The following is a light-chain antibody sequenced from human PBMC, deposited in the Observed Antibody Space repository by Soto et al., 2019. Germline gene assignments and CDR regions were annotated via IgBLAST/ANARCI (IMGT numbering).Light chain of an antibody. V-gene: IGKV1-6*01. CDR1: QGIRHD. J-gene: IGKJ4*01. Sequence: AIEMTQSPSSLSVSVGDRGTITCRASQGIRHDLGWYQQKPGKAPELLIYAASILQSGVPSRFSGSGSGTDFTLTITSLQPEDFAIYYCLQDYTYPRTFGGGTKVEIK. CDR2: AAS. CDR3: LQDYTYPRT.